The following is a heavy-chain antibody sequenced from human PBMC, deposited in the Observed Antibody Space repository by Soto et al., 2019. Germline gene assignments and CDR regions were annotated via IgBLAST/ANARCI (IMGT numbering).Heavy chain of an antibody. D-gene: IGHD4-17*01. J-gene: IGHJ4*02. V-gene: IGHV3-48*02. CDR3: ARGAGYGDYGGY. Sequence: EVQLVESGGGLVQPGGSLRLSCAASGFSLTSYSRNWVRQAPGKGLQWVAYISGSGSTKKYADSVKGRFTISRDNAENSVYLQMNSLGDEDTAVYYCARGAGYGDYGGYWGQGTLVTVSS. CDR1: GFSLTSYS. CDR2: ISGSGSTK.